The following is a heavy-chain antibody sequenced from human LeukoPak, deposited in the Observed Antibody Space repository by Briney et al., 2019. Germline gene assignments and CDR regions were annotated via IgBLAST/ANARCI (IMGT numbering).Heavy chain of an antibody. V-gene: IGHV1-2*02. CDR1: GYTFTGYY. CDR3: ARLEYCSSTSCFDY. D-gene: IGHD2-2*01. Sequence: ASVKVSCTASGYTFTGYYMHWVRQAPGQGLEWMGWINPNSGGTNYAQNFQGRVTMTRDTSISTAYMELSRLRSDDTAVYYCARLEYCSSTSCFDYWGQGTLVTVSS. J-gene: IGHJ4*02. CDR2: INPNSGGT.